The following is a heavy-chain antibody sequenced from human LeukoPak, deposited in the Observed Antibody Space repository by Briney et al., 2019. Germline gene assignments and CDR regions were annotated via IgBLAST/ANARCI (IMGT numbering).Heavy chain of an antibody. V-gene: IGHV4-59*01. CDR2: IYYSGST. J-gene: IGHJ4*02. D-gene: IGHD6-19*01. CDR1: GVSISSYY. Sequence: PSETLSLTCTVSGVSISSYYWSWIRQPPGKGLEWIGYIYYSGSTNYNPSLKSRVTISVDTSKNQFSLKLSSVTAADTAVYYCARVRSSGWLDYWGQGTLVTVSS. CDR3: ARVRSSGWLDY.